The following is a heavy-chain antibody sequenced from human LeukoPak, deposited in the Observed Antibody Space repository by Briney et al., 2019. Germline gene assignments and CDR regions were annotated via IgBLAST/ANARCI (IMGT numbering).Heavy chain of an antibody. Sequence: PGGSLRLSCAASGFTFSSYSMNWVRQAPGKGLEWVSSISSSSSYIYYADSVKGRFTISRDNAKNSLYLQMNSLRAEDTAVYYCARGGLIVVVPAAPYDAFDIWGQGTMVTVSS. CDR3: ARGGLIVVVPAAPYDAFDI. CDR2: ISSSSSYI. V-gene: IGHV3-21*01. J-gene: IGHJ3*02. D-gene: IGHD2-2*01. CDR1: GFTFSSYS.